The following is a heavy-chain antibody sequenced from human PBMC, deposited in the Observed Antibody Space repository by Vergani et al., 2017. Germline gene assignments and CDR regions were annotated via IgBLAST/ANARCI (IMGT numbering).Heavy chain of an antibody. CDR2: INHSGSS. Sequence: QVQLQQWGAGLLKPSETLSLTCAVYGGSFSGYYWSWIRQPPGKGLGWMGEINHSGSSNYNPSLKSRVTISVDTSKNQFSLRLSSVTAADTAVYYCARWLSSMDVWGKGTTVTVSS. D-gene: IGHD3-22*01. CDR3: ARWLSSMDV. V-gene: IGHV4-34*01. CDR1: GGSFSGYY. J-gene: IGHJ6*03.